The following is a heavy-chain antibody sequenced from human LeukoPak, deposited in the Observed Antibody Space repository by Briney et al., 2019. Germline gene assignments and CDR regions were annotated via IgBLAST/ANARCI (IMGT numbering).Heavy chain of an antibody. J-gene: IGHJ5*02. D-gene: IGHD3-3*01. V-gene: IGHV4-39*01. Sequence: SETLSLTCTVSGGSISSSSYYWGWTRQPPGKGLEWIGSIYYSGSTYYNPSLKSRVTISVDTSKNQFSLKLSSVTAADTAVYYCARHQRITIFGVVITVNWFDPWGQGTLVTVSS. CDR1: GGSISSSSYY. CDR3: ARHQRITIFGVVITVNWFDP. CDR2: IYYSGST.